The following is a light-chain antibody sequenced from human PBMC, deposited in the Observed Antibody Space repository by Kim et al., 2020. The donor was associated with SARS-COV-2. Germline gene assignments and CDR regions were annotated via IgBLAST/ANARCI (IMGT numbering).Light chain of an antibody. CDR2: DAS. Sequence: LSLSPGERATRSCRASQSLSAHLAWYQQKPGQAPRLLIFDASERANDIPPRFSGSGSGTDFTLTISSLEPEDFAVYYCQHRSDWLFGPGTKVDIK. CDR3: QHRSDWL. CDR1: QSLSAH. J-gene: IGKJ3*01. V-gene: IGKV3-11*01.